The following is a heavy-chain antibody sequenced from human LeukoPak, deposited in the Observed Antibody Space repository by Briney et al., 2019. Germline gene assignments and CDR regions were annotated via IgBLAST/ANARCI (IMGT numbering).Heavy chain of an antibody. D-gene: IGHD3-10*01. V-gene: IGHV1-58*01. J-gene: IGHJ4*02. CDR1: GFTFTSSV. CDR3: AADRAGSYLRFVY. Sequence: GASVKVSCKASGFTFTSSVVQWVRQARGQRLEWIGWIVVGSGNTNYAQKFQERVTITRDMSTSTAYMELSSLRFEDTAVYYCAADRAGSYLRFVYWGQGTPVTVSP. CDR2: IVVGSGNT.